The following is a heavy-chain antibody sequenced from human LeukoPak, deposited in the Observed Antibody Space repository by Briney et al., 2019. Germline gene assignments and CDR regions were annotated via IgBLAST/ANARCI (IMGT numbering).Heavy chain of an antibody. V-gene: IGHV3-21*01. CDR3: ARAGGLYCSGGSCYFY. D-gene: IGHD2-15*01. CDR2: ISSSSSYI. Sequence: GGSLRLSCAASGFTFSSYSMNWVRQAPGKGLEWVSSISSSSSYIYYADPVKGRFTISRDNAKNSLYLQMNSLRAEDTAVYYCARAGGLYCSGGSCYFYWGQGTLVTVSS. CDR1: GFTFSSYS. J-gene: IGHJ4*02.